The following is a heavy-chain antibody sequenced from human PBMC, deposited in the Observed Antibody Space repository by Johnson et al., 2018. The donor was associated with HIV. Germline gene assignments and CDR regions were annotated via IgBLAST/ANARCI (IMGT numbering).Heavy chain of an antibody. Sequence: EVQLVESGGGLVQPGGSLTLSCAASGFTFSNYAMSWVRRAPGKGLEWVSTISGDAGSTYYADSVRGRFTLSRDNSKNILFLQMNSLRAEDTAVYYCASVLAAAAMGAFDIWGQGTMVTVSS. CDR1: GFTFSNYA. V-gene: IGHV3-23*04. CDR3: ASVLAAAAMGAFDI. CDR2: ISGDAGST. J-gene: IGHJ3*02. D-gene: IGHD6-13*01.